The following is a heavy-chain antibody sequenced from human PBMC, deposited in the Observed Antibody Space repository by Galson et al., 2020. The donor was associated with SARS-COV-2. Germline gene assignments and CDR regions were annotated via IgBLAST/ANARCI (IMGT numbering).Heavy chain of an antibody. J-gene: IGHJ4*02. D-gene: IGHD6-19*01. Sequence: EGSLRLSCAASGFTLRDHAMPWVRQAPGKGLEWVAQIFFDGSEKYYGDSVRGRFTISRDSSKNTVYLQMNNLRVDDTAVYYCAIDGQSSRGWAFDYWGQGTLLTVSS. CDR2: IFFDGSEK. CDR1: GFTLRDHA. V-gene: IGHV3-33*08. CDR3: AIDGQSSRGWAFDY.